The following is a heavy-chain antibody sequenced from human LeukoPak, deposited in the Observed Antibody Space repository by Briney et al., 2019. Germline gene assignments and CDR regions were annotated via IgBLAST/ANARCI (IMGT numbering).Heavy chain of an antibody. V-gene: IGHV3-64D*06. D-gene: IGHD1-26*01. J-gene: IGHJ4*02. CDR3: VKDRRGSYSGRLDY. CDR1: GFTFSSYA. CDR2: ISNNGGST. Sequence: GGSLRLSCSASGFTFSSYAMHWVRQAPGKGLEYVSAISNNGGSTYYADSVKDRFTISRDNSKNTLYLQMSSVRAEDTAVYYCVKDRRGSYSGRLDYWGQGTLVTVSS.